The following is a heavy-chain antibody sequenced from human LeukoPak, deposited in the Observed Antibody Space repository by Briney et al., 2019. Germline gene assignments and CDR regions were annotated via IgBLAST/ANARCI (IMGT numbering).Heavy chain of an antibody. CDR2: IRSKAYGRTT. J-gene: IGHJ4*02. Sequence: GGSLRLSFTASGFTLGEDPMSGVGQPPGRGRDGVGFIRSKAYGRTTEYAASVKGRFTISRDDSKGIAYLQMNSLKTEDTAVYFCTRDGPDFDFWGQGTLVTVSS. V-gene: IGHV3-49*04. CDR3: TRDGPDFDF. CDR1: GFTLGEDP.